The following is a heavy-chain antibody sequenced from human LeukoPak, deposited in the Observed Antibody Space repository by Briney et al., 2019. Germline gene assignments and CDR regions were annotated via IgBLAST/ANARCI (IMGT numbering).Heavy chain of an antibody. J-gene: IGHJ4*02. CDR2: IYPGDSDT. Sequence: GESLKISCKGSGYSFTSYWIGWVRQMPGKGLEWMGIIYPGDSDTRYSPSFQGQVTISADKSISTAYLQWRSLKASDTAMYYCARNLGRDFWSGYYYYWGQGTLVTVSS. CDR3: ARNLGRDFWSGYYYY. D-gene: IGHD3-3*01. CDR1: GYSFTSYW. V-gene: IGHV5-51*01.